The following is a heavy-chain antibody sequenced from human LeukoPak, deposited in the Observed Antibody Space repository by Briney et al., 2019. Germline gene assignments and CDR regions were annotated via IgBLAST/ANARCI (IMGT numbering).Heavy chain of an antibody. J-gene: IGHJ4*02. Sequence: GESLKISCKGSGYSFTSYWIGWVRQMPGKGLEWMGIIYPGDSDTRYSPSFQGQVTISADKSISTAYLQWSSLKASDTAMYYCARSYKGYYYDSSGYYWDYWGQGTLVTVSS. CDR1: GYSFTSYW. CDR2: IYPGDSDT. D-gene: IGHD3-22*01. CDR3: ARSYKGYYYDSSGYYWDY. V-gene: IGHV5-51*01.